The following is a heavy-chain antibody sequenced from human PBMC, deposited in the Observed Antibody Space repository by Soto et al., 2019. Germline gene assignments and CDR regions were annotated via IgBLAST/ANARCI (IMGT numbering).Heavy chain of an antibody. Sequence: EVQLVESGGGLVQPGGSLRLSCAASGFTVSSNYMSWVRQAPGKGLEWVSVIYSGGSTYYADSVKGRFTISRDNSKNTLYLQRNSLRAEDTAVYYCARDHDDSSGYYHAFDIWGQGTMVTVSS. CDR1: GFTVSSNY. D-gene: IGHD3-22*01. CDR3: ARDHDDSSGYYHAFDI. V-gene: IGHV3-66*01. J-gene: IGHJ3*02. CDR2: IYSGGST.